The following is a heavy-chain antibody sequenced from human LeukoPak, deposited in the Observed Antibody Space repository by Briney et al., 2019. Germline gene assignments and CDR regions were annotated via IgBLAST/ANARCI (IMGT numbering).Heavy chain of an antibody. V-gene: IGHV1-8*01. CDR2: MNPNSGNT. CDR1: GYTFTSYD. J-gene: IGHJ4*02. Sequence: ASVKVSCKASGYTFTSYDINWVRQATGQVLEWMGWMNPNSGNTGYAQKFQGRVTMTRNTSISTAYMELSSLRSEDTAVYYCATPAGIAARTLNWGQGTLVTVSS. CDR3: ATPAGIAARTLN. D-gene: IGHD6-6*01.